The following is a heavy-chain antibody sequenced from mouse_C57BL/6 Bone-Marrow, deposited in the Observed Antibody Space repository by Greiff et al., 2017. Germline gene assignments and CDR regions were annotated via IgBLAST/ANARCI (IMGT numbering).Heavy chain of an antibody. CDR3: ASLYSNEKAY. CDR1: GFSLTSYG. CDR2: IWSGGST. J-gene: IGHJ3*01. D-gene: IGHD2-5*01. V-gene: IGHV2-2*01. Sequence: VKLKQSGPGLVQPSQCLSISCTVSGFSLTSYGVHWVRQSPGKGLEWLGVIWSGGSTDYNAAFISRLSISKDNTKSQVFFKMNSLQADDTAIYYCASLYSNEKAYWGQGTLVTVSA.